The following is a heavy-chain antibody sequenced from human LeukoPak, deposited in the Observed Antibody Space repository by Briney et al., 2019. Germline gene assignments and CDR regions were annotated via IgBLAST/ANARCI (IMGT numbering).Heavy chain of an antibody. CDR3: ARCSSGWNYYFDY. V-gene: IGHV3-11*01. CDR2: ISSSGSTI. J-gene: IGHJ4*02. CDR1: GFTFSDYY. Sequence: GGSLRLSCAASGFTFSDYYVSWIRQAPGKGLEWVSYISSSGSTIYYADSVKGRFTISRDNAKNSLYLQMNSLRAEDTAVYYCARCSSGWNYYFDYWGQGTLVTVSS. D-gene: IGHD6-19*01.